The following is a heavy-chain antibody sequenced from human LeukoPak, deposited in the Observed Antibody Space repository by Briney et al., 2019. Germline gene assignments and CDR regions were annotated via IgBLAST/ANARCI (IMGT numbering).Heavy chain of an antibody. CDR3: ARHRRDGSPTQY. Sequence: PETLSLTCTLSGVSIRSSNSYWGWIRQPPGKGLEWNGIIYCSGNTYYNSSHKSQVSISIDTSKNQFSLKLNSVTAADTAVYYCARHRRDGSPTQYWGQGILVTVSS. J-gene: IGHJ4*02. D-gene: IGHD5-24*01. CDR1: GVSIRSSNSY. V-gene: IGHV4-39*01. CDR2: IYCSGNT.